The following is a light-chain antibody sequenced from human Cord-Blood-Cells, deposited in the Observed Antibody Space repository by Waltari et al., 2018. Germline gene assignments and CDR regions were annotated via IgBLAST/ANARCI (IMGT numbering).Light chain of an antibody. Sequence: DIVMTQSPDSLAVSLGERATINCKSSQSVLYSSNNKNYLAWYQQKPGQPPKLLIYWASTREAGVPDRFSGSGSRTDFTLTSSSLHAEDVAVYYCQQDYSTITFGQGTRLEIK. V-gene: IGKV4-1*01. J-gene: IGKJ5*01. CDR3: QQDYSTIT. CDR2: WAS. CDR1: QSVLYSSNNKNY.